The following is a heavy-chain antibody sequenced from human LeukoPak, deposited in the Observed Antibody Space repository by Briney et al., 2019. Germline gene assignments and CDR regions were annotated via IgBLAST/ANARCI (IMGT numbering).Heavy chain of an antibody. CDR3: ARGNDSSGPFDY. J-gene: IGHJ4*02. V-gene: IGHV1-69*13. D-gene: IGHD3-22*01. Sequence: ASVKVSCKASLGSFSSYAISWVRQAPGQGLEWMGGIIPIFGTANYAQKFQGRVTITADESTSTAYMELSSLRSEDTAVYYCARGNDSSGPFDYWGQGTLVTVSS. CDR2: IIPIFGTA. CDR1: LGSFSSYA.